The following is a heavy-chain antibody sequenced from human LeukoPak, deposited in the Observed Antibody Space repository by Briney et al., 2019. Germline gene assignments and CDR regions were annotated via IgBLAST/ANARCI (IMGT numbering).Heavy chain of an antibody. CDR2: IHTAGST. CDR3: ARGTKRYCSSTSCPDLGY. CDR1: GFSVSGNY. Sequence: GGSLRLSCAASGFSVSGNYMSWVRQAPGKGLEWVSFIHTAGSTFYADSVKGRFTISRDNSKNSLYLQMNSLRAEDTAVYYCARGTKRYCSSTSCPDLGYWGQGTLVTVSS. J-gene: IGHJ4*02. D-gene: IGHD2-2*01. V-gene: IGHV3-66*01.